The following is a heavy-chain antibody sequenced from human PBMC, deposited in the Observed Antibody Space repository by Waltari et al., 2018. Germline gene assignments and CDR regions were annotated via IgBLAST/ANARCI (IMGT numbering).Heavy chain of an antibody. V-gene: IGHV1-69*08. Sequence: QVQLVQSGAEVKKPGSSVKVSCKASGGTFSSYAISWVRQAPGQGLEWMGRISPSVGTANNARKFQARVTITADKSTSTAYMELSSLRSEDTAVYYCARAHGSYYELPDYWGQGTLVTVSS. CDR3: ARAHGSYYELPDY. D-gene: IGHD1-26*01. CDR1: GGTFSSYA. J-gene: IGHJ4*02. CDR2: ISPSVGTA.